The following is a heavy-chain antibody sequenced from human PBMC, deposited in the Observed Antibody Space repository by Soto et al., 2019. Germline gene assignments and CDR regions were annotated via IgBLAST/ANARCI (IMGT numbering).Heavy chain of an antibody. D-gene: IGHD3-22*01. J-gene: IGHJ6*02. CDR2: MNPNSGNT. CDR3: ASYKSYDSSGKYYYYYGMDV. CDR1: GGTFSSYA. Sequence: ASVKVSCKASGGTFSSYAISWVRQAPGQGLEWMGWMNPNSGNTGYAQKFQGRVTMTRNTSISTAYMELSSLRSEDTAVYYCASYKSYDSSGKYYYYYGMDVWGQGTTVTVSS. V-gene: IGHV1-8*02.